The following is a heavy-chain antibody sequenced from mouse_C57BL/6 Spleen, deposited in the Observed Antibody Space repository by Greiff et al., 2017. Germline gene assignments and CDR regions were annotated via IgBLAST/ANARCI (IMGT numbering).Heavy chain of an antibody. CDR1: GFTFSSYA. CDR3: TREGYYDAMDY. V-gene: IGHV5-9-1*02. J-gene: IGHJ4*01. D-gene: IGHD2-2*01. CDR2: ISSGGEYI. Sequence: EVKLVESGEGLVKPGGSLKLSCAASGFTFSSYAMSWVRQTPEKRLEWVAYISSGGEYIYYADTVKGRFTISRDNARNTLYLQMSSLKSEDTAMYYCTREGYYDAMDYWGQGTSVTVSS.